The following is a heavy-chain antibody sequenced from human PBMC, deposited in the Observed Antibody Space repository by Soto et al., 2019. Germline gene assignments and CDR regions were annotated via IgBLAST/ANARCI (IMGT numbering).Heavy chain of an antibody. CDR1: GFTFSSYG. CDR2: ISYDGSNK. CDR3: AKDYPGEYYFDY. V-gene: IGHV3-30*18. D-gene: IGHD3-10*01. Sequence: QVQLVESGGGVVQPGRSLRLSCAASGFTFSSYGMHWVRQAPGKGLEWVAVISYDGSNKYYADSVKGRFTISSDNSKNTLYMQMNSMRTEDTAVYYCAKDYPGEYYFDYWGQGTLVTVSS. J-gene: IGHJ4*02.